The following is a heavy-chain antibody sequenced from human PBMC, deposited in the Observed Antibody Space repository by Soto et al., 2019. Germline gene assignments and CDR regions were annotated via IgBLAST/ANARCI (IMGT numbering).Heavy chain of an antibody. J-gene: IGHJ5*02. CDR2: IIPIFGTA. D-gene: IGHD2-2*01. CDR1: GGTFSSYA. V-gene: IGHV1-69*01. Sequence: QVQLVQSGAEVKQPGSSVTVSCKASGGTFSSYAISWVRQAPGQGLEWMGGIIPIFGTANYAQKFQGRVTITADESTRTACMELSSLRSEDTAVYYCARGGEDIVVVPAAIPPPLRYNWFAPWGQGTLVTVSS. CDR3: ARGGEDIVVVPAAIPPPLRYNWFAP.